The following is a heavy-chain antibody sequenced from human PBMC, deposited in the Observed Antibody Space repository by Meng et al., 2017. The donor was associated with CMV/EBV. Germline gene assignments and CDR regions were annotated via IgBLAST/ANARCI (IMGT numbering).Heavy chain of an antibody. D-gene: IGHD2-2*01. V-gene: IGHV3-74*01. CDR1: GFTFSSYW. J-gene: IGHJ4*02. CDR3: AINAYVVVPAATDYFDY. Sequence: GRSLRPSCAASGFTFSSYWMHWVRQAPGKGLVWVSRINSDGSSTSYADSVKGRFTITRDNAKNTLYLQMNSLRAEDTAVYYCAINAYVVVPAATDYFDYWGQGTQVTVSS. CDR2: INSDGSST.